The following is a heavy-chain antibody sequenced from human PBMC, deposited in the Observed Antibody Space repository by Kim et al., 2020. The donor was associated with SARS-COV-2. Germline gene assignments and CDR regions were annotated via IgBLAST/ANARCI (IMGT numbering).Heavy chain of an antibody. CDR3: ARQRLPAY. Sequence: SGDETYDADSVQGRFTNSRDNSKNTLFLQMNRRRADDTAVYFCARQRLPAYWGQGTLVTVSS. D-gene: IGHD6-25*01. J-gene: IGHJ4*02. V-gene: IGHV3-23*01. CDR2: SGDET.